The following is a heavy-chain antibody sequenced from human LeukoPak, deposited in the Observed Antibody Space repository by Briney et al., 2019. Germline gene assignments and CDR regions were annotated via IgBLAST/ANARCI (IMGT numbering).Heavy chain of an antibody. CDR1: GGPISSYY. D-gene: IGHD3-10*01. J-gene: IGHJ4*02. CDR2: IYTSGST. V-gene: IGHV4-4*07. CDR3: AGVYYGSGSSIDY. Sequence: PSETLSLTCTVSGGPISSYYWSWIRQPAGKGLEWIGRIYTSGSTNYNPSLKSRDTMSVDTSKNQFSLKLSSVTAADAAVYYSAGVYYGSGSSIDYWGQGTLVTVPS.